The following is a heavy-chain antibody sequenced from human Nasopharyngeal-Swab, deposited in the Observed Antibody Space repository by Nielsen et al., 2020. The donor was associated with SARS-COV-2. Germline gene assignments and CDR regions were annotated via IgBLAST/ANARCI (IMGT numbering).Heavy chain of an antibody. V-gene: IGHV3-66*01. CDR3: AKAPYLRGLDV. CDR2: IYSGGDT. CDR1: GFTVSSNY. D-gene: IGHD2-21*01. J-gene: IGHJ6*02. Sequence: GESLKISCAASGFTVSSNYMSWVRQAPGKGLEWVSTIYSGGDTYYADSVRGRFTVSRDNSKNTLYLQMNSLRVEDTAVYYCAKAPYLRGLDVWGQGTTVTVSS.